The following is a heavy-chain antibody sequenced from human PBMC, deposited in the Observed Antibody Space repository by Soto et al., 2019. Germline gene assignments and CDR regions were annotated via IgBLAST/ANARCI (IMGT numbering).Heavy chain of an antibody. D-gene: IGHD1-26*01. Sequence: QVQLQESGPGLVKPSQTLSLTCTVSGGSISSGGYYWSWIRRHPGKGLEWIGYIYYNGSTYYNYYNPSLTSRVTISVDTSKNQCSLKLSSVTAADTAVYYCARTPLLWGQGTLVTVSS. CDR1: GGSISSGGYY. J-gene: IGHJ4*02. CDR3: ARTPLL. V-gene: IGHV4-31*03. CDR2: IYYNGSTYYN.